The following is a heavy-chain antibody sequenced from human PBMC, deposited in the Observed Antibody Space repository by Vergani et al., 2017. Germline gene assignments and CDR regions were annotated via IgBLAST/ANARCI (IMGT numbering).Heavy chain of an antibody. J-gene: IGHJ3*02. Sequence: QVQLQESGPGLVKASETLSLTCTVSGASSSSSTYYWGWIRQSPGKGLEWIGSIYSSGTTYYNPSLKSRLTISVDTSKNQFSLTLSSVTAADTAVYYCARQGEGGRAFNIWGQGTMVTVSS. V-gene: IGHV4-39*01. CDR2: IYSSGTT. D-gene: IGHD3-16*01. CDR3: ARQGEGGRAFNI. CDR1: GASSSSSTYY.